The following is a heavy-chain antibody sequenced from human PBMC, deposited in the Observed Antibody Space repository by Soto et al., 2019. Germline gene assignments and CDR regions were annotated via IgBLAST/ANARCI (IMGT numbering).Heavy chain of an antibody. J-gene: IGHJ6*02. D-gene: IGHD1-26*01. CDR1: GESVSSNSAA. CDR2: TYYRSKWYN. V-gene: IGHV6-1*01. Sequence: SPALSLPCAIPGESVSSNSAAWNWTRQSPSRGLEWLGRTYYRSKWYNDYAVSVKSRITINPDTSKNQFSLQLNAVTPEDTAVYYCAREGGSYFAGDYYYGMDVWGQGTTVTVSS. CDR3: AREGGSYFAGDYYYGMDV.